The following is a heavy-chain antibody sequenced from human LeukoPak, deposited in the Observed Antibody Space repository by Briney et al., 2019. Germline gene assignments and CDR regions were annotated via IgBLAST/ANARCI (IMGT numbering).Heavy chain of an antibody. V-gene: IGHV3-21*06. CDR1: GFTFSTYS. Sequence: GGSLRLSCAASGFTFSTYSMNWVRQAPGEGLEWVSFISSSSSHIYYADLVKGRHNISRDNAKHSLHLQMNSLRAEDTAVYYCARYDDRYFYYYYYMDVWGKGTTVTVSS. J-gene: IGHJ6*03. D-gene: IGHD3-22*01. CDR3: ARYDDRYFYYYYYMDV. CDR2: ISSSSSHI.